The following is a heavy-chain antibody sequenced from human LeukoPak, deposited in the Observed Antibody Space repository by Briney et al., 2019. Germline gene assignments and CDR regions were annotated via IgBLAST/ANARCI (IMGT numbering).Heavy chain of an antibody. Sequence: GGSLRLSCTVSGFSVSDNSMSWVRQAPGKGLEWVSFIYSGTTHYSDSVKGRFTISRDNSKNTLYLQMNSLRAEDTAVYYCAREVPVLYYYYYMDVWGKGTTVTVSS. CDR1: GFSVSDNS. CDR2: IYSGTT. V-gene: IGHV3-53*01. CDR3: AREVPVLYYYYYMDV. J-gene: IGHJ6*03. D-gene: IGHD3-10*01.